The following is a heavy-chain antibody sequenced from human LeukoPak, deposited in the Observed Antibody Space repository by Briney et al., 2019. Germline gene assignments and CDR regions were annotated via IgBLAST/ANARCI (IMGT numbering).Heavy chain of an antibody. J-gene: IGHJ4*02. CDR2: IYYSGST. CDR1: GGSISSYY. Sequence: PSETLSLTCTVSGGSISSYYWNWIRQPPGKGLEWIGYIYYSGSTNYSPSLKSRVSISLDTSKNQVSLKLSSVTAADTAVYYCARHGSWQQGNYYFDYWGQGTLVTVSS. V-gene: IGHV4-59*08. CDR3: ARHGSWQQGNYYFDY. D-gene: IGHD1-26*01.